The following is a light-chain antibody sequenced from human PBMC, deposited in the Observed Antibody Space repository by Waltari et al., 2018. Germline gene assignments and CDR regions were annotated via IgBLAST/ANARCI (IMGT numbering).Light chain of an antibody. Sequence: DIQMTNXPSSVSASVRXRSXXNCRASQDISNWLAWYQQKPGKAPNLLIYGASSLQTGVPSRFTGSGSGTEFTLTISSLQPEDFATYYCQQAKSFPITFGPGTTVDIK. J-gene: IGKJ3*01. CDR1: QDISNW. V-gene: IGKV1-12*01. CDR2: GAS. CDR3: QQAKSFPIT.